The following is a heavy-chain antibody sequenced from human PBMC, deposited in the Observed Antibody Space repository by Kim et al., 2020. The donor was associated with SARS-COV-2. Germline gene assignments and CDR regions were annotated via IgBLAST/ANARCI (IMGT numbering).Heavy chain of an antibody. D-gene: IGHD5-12*01. CDR2: FDPEHGAT. Sequence: ASVKVSCKVSGYSLSALSIHWVRQAPGKGLEWTGGFDPEHGATIYAQNFQGRVSMTEDTSADTAYLEPRGLKSEDTAVYYCATGPTLYSAYEDWGQGTLVIVSS. CDR3: ATGPTLYSAYED. J-gene: IGHJ4*02. CDR1: GYSLSALS. V-gene: IGHV1-24*01.